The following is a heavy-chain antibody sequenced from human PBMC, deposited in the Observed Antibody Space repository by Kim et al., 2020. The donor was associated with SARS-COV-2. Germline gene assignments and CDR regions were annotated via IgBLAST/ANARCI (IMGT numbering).Heavy chain of an antibody. D-gene: IGHD3-10*01. V-gene: IGHV4-34*01. CDR3: ARGPSQFFMVRGVTPPLDY. Sequence: SETLSLTCAVYGGSFSGYYWSWIRQPPGKGLEWIGEINHSGSTNYNPSLKSRVTISVDTSKNQFSLKLSAVTAADTAVYYCARGPSQFFMVRGVTPPLDYWCQGTLVTVSS. CDR1: GGSFSGYY. J-gene: IGHJ4*02. CDR2: INHSGST.